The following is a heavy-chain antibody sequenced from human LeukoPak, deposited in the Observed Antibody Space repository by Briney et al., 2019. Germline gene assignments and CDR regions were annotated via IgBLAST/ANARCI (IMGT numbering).Heavy chain of an antibody. Sequence: PSETLSLTCTVSGGSISSSSYYWGWIRQPPGKGLEWIGSIYYSGSTYYNPSLKSRVTISVDTSKNQFSLRLSSVTAADTAVYYCARLLVVVVAATSSGFDYWGQGTLVTVSS. CDR3: ARLLVVVVAATSSGFDY. V-gene: IGHV4-39*01. D-gene: IGHD2-15*01. CDR1: GGSISSSSYY. J-gene: IGHJ4*02. CDR2: IYYSGST.